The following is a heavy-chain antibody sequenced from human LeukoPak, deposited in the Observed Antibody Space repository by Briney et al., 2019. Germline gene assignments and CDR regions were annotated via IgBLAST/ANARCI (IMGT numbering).Heavy chain of an antibody. CDR3: ARDHLKYPPNDAFDI. CDR1: GGSFSGYY. Sequence: SETLSLTCAVYGGSFSGYYWSWIRQPPGKGLEWIGEINHSGSTNYNPSLKSRVTISVDTSKNQFSLKLSSVTAADTAVYYCARDHLKYPPNDAFDIWGQGTMVTVSS. CDR2: INHSGST. D-gene: IGHD1-14*01. J-gene: IGHJ3*02. V-gene: IGHV4-34*01.